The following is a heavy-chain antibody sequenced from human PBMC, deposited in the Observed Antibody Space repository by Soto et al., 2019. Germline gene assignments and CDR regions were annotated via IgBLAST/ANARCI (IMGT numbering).Heavy chain of an antibody. CDR3: ARGKYSSSWYLGYNWFDP. Sequence: SETLSLTCAVYGGSFSGYYWSWIRQPPGKXLEWIGEINHSGSTNYNPSLKSRVTISVDTSKNQFSLKLSSVTAADTAVYYCARGKYSSSWYLGYNWFDPWGQGTLVTVSS. D-gene: IGHD6-13*01. V-gene: IGHV4-34*01. CDR2: INHSGST. CDR1: GGSFSGYY. J-gene: IGHJ5*02.